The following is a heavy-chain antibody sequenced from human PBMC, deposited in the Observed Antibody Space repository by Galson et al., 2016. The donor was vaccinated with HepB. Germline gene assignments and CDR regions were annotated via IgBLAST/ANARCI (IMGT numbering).Heavy chain of an antibody. CDR3: TTGPVVVAAPGDY. V-gene: IGHV3-15*01. D-gene: IGHD2-15*01. CDR2: ITSKTDGGTT. Sequence: SLRLSCAASGFTFSNAWMSWVRQAPGKGLEWVGRITSKTDGGTTDYAAPVKGRFTISRDDSKNTLYPQMNSLKTEDTALYYCTTGPVVVAAPGDYWGQGTLVTVSS. J-gene: IGHJ4*02. CDR1: GFTFSNAW.